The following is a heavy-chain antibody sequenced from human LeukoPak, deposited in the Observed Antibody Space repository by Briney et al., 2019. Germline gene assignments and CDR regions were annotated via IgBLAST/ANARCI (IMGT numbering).Heavy chain of an antibody. CDR1: GGSISTSNNY. CDR3: ARDLGTEYQLLDSNWFDP. J-gene: IGHJ5*02. CDR2: IYYSGST. V-gene: IGHV4-39*07. D-gene: IGHD2-2*01. Sequence: SETLSLTCTVSGGSISTSNNYWGWIRQPPGKGLEWIASIYYSGSTYYNPSLKSRVTISVDTSKNQFSLKLNSVTAADTAVYYCARDLGTEYQLLDSNWFDPWGLGTLVTVSS.